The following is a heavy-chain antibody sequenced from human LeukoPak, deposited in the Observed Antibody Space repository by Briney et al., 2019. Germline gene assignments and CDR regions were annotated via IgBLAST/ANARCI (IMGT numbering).Heavy chain of an antibody. V-gene: IGHV4-61*05. D-gene: IGHD4/OR15-4a*01. CDR3: ARRYSGLDYGYFDY. Sequence: SETLSLTCTVSGDSISSSSYYWGWIRQPPGKGLEWIGRIYTSGSTNYNPSLKSRVTMSVDTSKNQFSLKLSSVTAADTAVYYCARRYSGLDYGYFDYWGQGTLVTVSS. CDR2: IYTSGST. CDR1: GDSISSSSYY. J-gene: IGHJ4*02.